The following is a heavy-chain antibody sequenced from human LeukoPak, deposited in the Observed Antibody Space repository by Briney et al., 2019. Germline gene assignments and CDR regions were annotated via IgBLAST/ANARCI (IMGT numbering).Heavy chain of an antibody. CDR1: GFTFSGHW. CDR2: INQGGSDK. D-gene: IGHD1-14*01. Sequence: GGALRLSCAASGFTFSGHWMSWVRQAPGKGLEWVANINQGGSDKYYVDSVKGRFTISRDNANNLLYLQMNSLRGEDTAVYYCTRDRSRAEDDWGQGTLVTVSS. V-gene: IGHV3-7*01. CDR3: TRDRSRAEDD. J-gene: IGHJ4*02.